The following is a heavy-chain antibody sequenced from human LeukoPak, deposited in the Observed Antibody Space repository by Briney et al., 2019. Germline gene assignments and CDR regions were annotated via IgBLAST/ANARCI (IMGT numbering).Heavy chain of an antibody. Sequence: GGSLRLSCAASGFTFSSYAMHWVRQAPGKGLEYVSAISSNGGSTYYANSVKGRFTISRDNSKNTLYLQMGSLRAEDKAVYYCARGVGAYDYWGQGTLVTVSS. V-gene: IGHV3-64*01. CDR1: GFTFSSYA. D-gene: IGHD1-26*01. CDR2: ISSNGGST. CDR3: ARGVGAYDY. J-gene: IGHJ4*02.